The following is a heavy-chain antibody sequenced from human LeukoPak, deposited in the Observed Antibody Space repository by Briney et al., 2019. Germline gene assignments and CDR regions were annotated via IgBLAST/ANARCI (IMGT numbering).Heavy chain of an antibody. J-gene: IGHJ4*02. V-gene: IGHV1-24*01. CDR1: GYTLTELS. D-gene: IGHD3-10*01. Sequence: ASVKVSCKVSGYTLTELSMHWVRQAPGKGLEWMGGFDPEDGETIYAQKFQGRVTMTEDTSTDTAYMELSSLRSEDTAVYYCATPLWFGELLDYWGQGTLVTVSS. CDR3: ATPLWFGELLDY. CDR2: FDPEDGET.